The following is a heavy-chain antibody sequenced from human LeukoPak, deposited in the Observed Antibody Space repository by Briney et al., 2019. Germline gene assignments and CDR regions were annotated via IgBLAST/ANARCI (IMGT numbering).Heavy chain of an antibody. D-gene: IGHD1-26*01. J-gene: IGHJ4*02. CDR1: GSMYNYY. V-gene: IGHV4-59*08. CDR3: ARHISSGGTYAHFDY. CDR2: IHYNGIT. Sequence: SETLSLTCTVSGSMYNYYWSWIRQPPGKGLEWIGYIHYNGITNYNPSLESRVTMSLDTSENQVSLKLTSVTAADTAVYYCARHISSGGTYAHFDYWGQGTLVTVSS.